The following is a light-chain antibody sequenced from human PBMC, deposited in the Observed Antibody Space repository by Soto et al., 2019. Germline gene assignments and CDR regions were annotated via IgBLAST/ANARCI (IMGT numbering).Light chain of an antibody. J-gene: IGKJ4*01. CDR3: MQGRYWPRLT. Sequence: DVVMTQSPLSLPVTLGQPASISCRSSQSLVYSDGNTYLNWFHQRPGQSPRRLIYKVSNRDSGVPERFSGGGSGTDFTLKISRVEAEDVGVYYCMQGRYWPRLTFGGGTKVEIK. CDR1: QSLVYSDGNTY. CDR2: KVS. V-gene: IGKV2-30*01.